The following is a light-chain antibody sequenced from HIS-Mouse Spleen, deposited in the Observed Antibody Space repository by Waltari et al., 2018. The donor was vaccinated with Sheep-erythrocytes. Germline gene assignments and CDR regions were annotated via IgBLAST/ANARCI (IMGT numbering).Light chain of an antibody. J-gene: IGLJ2*01. CDR1: SSDVGGYNY. CDR2: EVS. V-gene: IGLV2-8*01. Sequence: TISCTGTSSDVGGYNYVSWYQQHPGKAPKLMIYEVSKRPSGVPDRFSGSKSGNTASLTVSGLQAEDEADYYCSSYAGSNNLVFGGGTKLTVL. CDR3: SSYAGSNNLV.